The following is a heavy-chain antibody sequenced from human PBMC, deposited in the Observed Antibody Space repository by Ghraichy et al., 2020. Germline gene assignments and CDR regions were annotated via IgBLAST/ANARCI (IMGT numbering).Heavy chain of an antibody. CDR3: ARASAVVRFYYYAALDV. V-gene: IGHV3-48*01. J-gene: IGHJ6*02. CDR1: GFTLSSYS. Sequence: GGSLRLSCAVSGFTLSSYSINWVRQAPGKGLEWISYITSSGKFISYADSVKGRFTVSRDNARNALYLQMNSLRGEDTAFYYCARASAVVRFYYYAALDVWGQGTTVTVSS. D-gene: IGHD4-23*01. CDR2: ITSSGKFI.